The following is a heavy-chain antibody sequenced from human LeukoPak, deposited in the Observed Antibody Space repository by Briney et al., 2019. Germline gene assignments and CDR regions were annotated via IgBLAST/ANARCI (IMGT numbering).Heavy chain of an antibody. Sequence: GGSLRLSCAAPGFTFSNYDMHWVRQATGKGLDWVSAIDTAGHPYYPGSVRGRFTISRENAKNSLYLQMNSLRAGDTAVYYCTRVFPGDWYFDLWGRGTLVTVSS. CDR3: TRVFPGDWYFDL. V-gene: IGHV3-13*05. CDR2: IDTAGHP. J-gene: IGHJ2*01. D-gene: IGHD3-3*01. CDR1: GFTFSNYD.